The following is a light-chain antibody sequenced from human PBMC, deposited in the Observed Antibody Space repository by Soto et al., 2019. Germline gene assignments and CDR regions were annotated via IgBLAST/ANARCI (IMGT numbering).Light chain of an antibody. CDR2: LSS. CDR3: QHYGSSAYT. CDR1: QSLLYTNGYNY. V-gene: IGKV2-28*01. Sequence: DIVMTQSPLSLPVTPGEPASISCRTSQSLLYTNGYNYVDWFVQKPGQSPQLLIYLSSNRASGVPDRFSGSGSGTDFTLTISRLEPEDFAVFYCQHYGSSAYTFGQGTTLEIK. J-gene: IGKJ2*01.